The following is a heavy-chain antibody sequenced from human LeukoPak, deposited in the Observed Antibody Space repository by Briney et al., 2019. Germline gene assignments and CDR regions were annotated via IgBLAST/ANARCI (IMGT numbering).Heavy chain of an antibody. V-gene: IGHV3-30*04. CDR2: ISYDGSNK. CDR1: GFTFSSYA. J-gene: IGHJ4*02. D-gene: IGHD2-2*01. CDR3: ASLPGDRYCSSTSCYEVDSY. Sequence: PGGSLRLSCAASGFTFSSYAMHWVRQAPGKGLEWVAVISYDGSNKYYADSVKGRFTISRDNSKNTLYLQMNSLRAEDTAVYYCASLPGDRYCSSTSCYEVDSYRGQGTLVTVSS.